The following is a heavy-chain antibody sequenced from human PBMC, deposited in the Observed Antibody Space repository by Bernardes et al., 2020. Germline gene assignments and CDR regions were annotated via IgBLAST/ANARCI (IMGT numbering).Heavy chain of an antibody. CDR3: ARGLGVGATNWLDP. CDR2: MNHNDDT. V-gene: IGHV1-8*01. CDR1: GFDLTHHD. D-gene: IGHD1-26*01. Sequence: ASVKVSCKASGFDLTHHDLNWVRQATGQGLEWMGWMNHNDDTGFAQKIRGRVTMTRDTSTNTVYMELSRLTSDDTAVYYCARGLGVGATNWLDPWGQGSPVIVSS. J-gene: IGHJ5*02.